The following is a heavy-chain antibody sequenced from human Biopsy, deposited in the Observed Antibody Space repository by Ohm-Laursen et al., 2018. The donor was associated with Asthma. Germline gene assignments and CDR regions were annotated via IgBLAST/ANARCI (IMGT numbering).Heavy chain of an antibody. Sequence: GSLRLSCAASGFVFSDYTMNWVRQAPGKGLEWVSSISRLCLYKYYSDSQRGRVTISRDNAKSSLHLQMSSLRAEDTAVYFCARDFTIGSGSPFHFWGPGTMVTVSS. D-gene: IGHD3-10*01. V-gene: IGHV3-21*01. CDR2: ISRLCLYK. CDR1: GFVFSDYT. CDR3: ARDFTIGSGSPFHF. J-gene: IGHJ4*01.